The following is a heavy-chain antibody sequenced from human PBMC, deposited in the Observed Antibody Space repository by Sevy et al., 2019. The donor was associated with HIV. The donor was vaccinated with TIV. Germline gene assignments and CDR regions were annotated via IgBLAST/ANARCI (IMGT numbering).Heavy chain of an antibody. J-gene: IGHJ4*02. V-gene: IGHV3-23*01. CDR1: GFTSSSDA. CDR3: ARDRATSATGTLFDY. D-gene: IGHD3-9*01. Sequence: GGSLRLSCAASGFTSSSDAMSWVRQPPGRGLEWVATLSDSGVSTYYANSVKGRFTISRDNSKNILYLQMNTLRAEDTDVYYCARDRATSATGTLFDYWGQGTLVTVSS. CDR2: LSDSGVST.